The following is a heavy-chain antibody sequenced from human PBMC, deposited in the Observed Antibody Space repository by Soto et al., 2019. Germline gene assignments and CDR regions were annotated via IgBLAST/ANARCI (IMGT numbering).Heavy chain of an antibody. D-gene: IGHD5-12*01. V-gene: IGHV3-23*01. CDR3: AKDAVSRDGVWLAHD. J-gene: IGHJ1*01. CDR2: LYGSGGGI. CDR1: GFSFSDYA. Sequence: GGSLTLSCAASGFSFSDYAMIWVRQAPGKGLEWVSGLYGSGGGIHYADSVKGRFTISRDNYANSVYLQMNSLRVEDTAVYYCAKDAVSRDGVWLAHDWGQGTVVTVSS.